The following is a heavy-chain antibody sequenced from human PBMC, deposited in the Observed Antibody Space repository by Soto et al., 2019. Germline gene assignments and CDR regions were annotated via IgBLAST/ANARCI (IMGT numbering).Heavy chain of an antibody. V-gene: IGHV3-23*01. CDR1: GFTFDNYA. CDR3: AKVLCGGASCYIYYSDY. Sequence: PGGSLRLSCAASGFTFDNYAMSWVRQAPGKGLEWVSAISGSGDSTYYADSMKGRITISRDNSKNTLYLQMNSLRAEDTAIYYCAKVLCGGASCYIYYSDYWGQGTLGTVSS. CDR2: ISGSGDST. D-gene: IGHD2-15*01. J-gene: IGHJ4*02.